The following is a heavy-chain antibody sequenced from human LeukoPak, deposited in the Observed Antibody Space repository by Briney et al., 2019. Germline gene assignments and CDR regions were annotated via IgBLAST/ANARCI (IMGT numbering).Heavy chain of an antibody. Sequence: GGSLRLSCAASGFTFTDYSMSWVRQAPGKGLEWVSSISSSSSYIYYADSVKGRFTISRDNAKNSLYLQMNSLRAEDTAVYYCARDGPSGTHYYYYGMDVWGQGTTVTVSS. D-gene: IGHD3-10*01. CDR3: ARDGPSGTHYYYYGMDV. CDR1: GFTFTDYS. J-gene: IGHJ6*02. V-gene: IGHV3-21*01. CDR2: ISSSSSYI.